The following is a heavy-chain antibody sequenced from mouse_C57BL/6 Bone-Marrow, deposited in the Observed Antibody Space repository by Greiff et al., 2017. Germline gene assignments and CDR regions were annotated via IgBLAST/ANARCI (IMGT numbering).Heavy chain of an antibody. CDR1: GFTFSSYA. V-gene: IGHV5-9-1*02. D-gene: IGHD1-1*01. CDR2: ISSGGDYI. CDR3: TRVLRYWYFDV. J-gene: IGHJ1*03. Sequence: EVMLVESGAGLVKPGGSLKLSCAASGFTFSSYAMSWVRQTPEKRLEWVAYISSGGDYIYYADTVKGRFTISRDNARNTLYLQMSSLKSEDTAMYYCTRVLRYWYFDVWGTGTTVTVSS.